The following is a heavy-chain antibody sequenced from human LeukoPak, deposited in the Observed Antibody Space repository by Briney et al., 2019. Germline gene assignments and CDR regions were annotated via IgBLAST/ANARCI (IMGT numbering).Heavy chain of an antibody. CDR1: GYTFTGYY. J-gene: IGHJ4*02. D-gene: IGHD6-13*01. Sequence: ASVKVSCKASGYTFTGYYMHWVRQAPGQGLEWMGRINPNSGGTNYAQKFQGRVTMTRDTSISTAYMELSRLRSDDTAVYYCARSLSYSSSWSSDYWAREPWSPSPQ. V-gene: IGHV1-2*06. CDR2: INPNSGGT. CDR3: ARSLSYSSSWSSDY.